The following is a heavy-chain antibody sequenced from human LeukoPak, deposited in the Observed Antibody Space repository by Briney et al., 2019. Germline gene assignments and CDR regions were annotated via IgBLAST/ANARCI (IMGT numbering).Heavy chain of an antibody. CDR2: IYRSGST. Sequence: SETLSLTCIVSGYSISSDSYWGWIRQPPGKGLEWIGSIYRSGSTYYNPSLKSRVTISVDTSKNQFSLKLSSVTAADTAVYYCAGERDTAMVRDLQHWGQGTLVTVSS. D-gene: IGHD5-18*01. CDR1: GYSISSDSY. V-gene: IGHV4-38-2*02. J-gene: IGHJ1*01. CDR3: AGERDTAMVRDLQH.